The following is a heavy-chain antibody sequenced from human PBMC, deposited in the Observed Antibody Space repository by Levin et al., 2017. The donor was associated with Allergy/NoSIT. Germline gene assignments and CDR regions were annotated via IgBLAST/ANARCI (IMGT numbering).Heavy chain of an antibody. J-gene: IGHJ4*02. CDR1: GFTFSSYG. CDR3: ARDPGYRETAIDY. V-gene: IGHV3-33*01. D-gene: IGHD5-24*01. CDR2: IWYDGSNK. Sequence: AGGSLRLSCAASGFTFSSYGMHWVRQAPGKGLEWVAVIWYDGSNKYYADSVKGRFTISRDNSKNTLYLQMNSLRAEDTAVYYCARDPGYRETAIDYWGQGTLVTVSS.